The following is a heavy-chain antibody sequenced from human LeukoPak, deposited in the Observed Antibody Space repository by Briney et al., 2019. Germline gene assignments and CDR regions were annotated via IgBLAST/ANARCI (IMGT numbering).Heavy chain of an antibody. V-gene: IGHV3-7*04. D-gene: IGHD2-15*01. CDR1: GFTFRNYW. Sequence: GGSLRLSCVASGFTFRNYWMTWVRQAPGTGLEWVAYINQDESTKSYGDSVRGRFTISRDNAKNSLYLHMNSLRAEDTAVYYCARDQSKDSLDSWGQGTLVTVSS. CDR3: ARDQSKDSLDS. CDR2: INQDESTK. J-gene: IGHJ5*01.